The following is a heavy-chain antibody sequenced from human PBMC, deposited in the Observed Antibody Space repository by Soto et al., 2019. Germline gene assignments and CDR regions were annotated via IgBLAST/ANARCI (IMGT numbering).Heavy chain of an antibody. CDR1: GLTVSGKKY. CDR3: ATWHEREHAYDV. J-gene: IGHJ3*01. D-gene: IGHD1-1*01. CDR2: LYDVDGS. V-gene: IGHV3-53*01. Sequence: PGGSLRLSCAAFGLTVSGKKYVAWVRQAPGKGLEWVSALYDVDGSFYADSVKSRFTTSSDSSKTTVYLQMNGLRPDDTAVYYCATWHEREHAYDVWGQGTTVTVSS.